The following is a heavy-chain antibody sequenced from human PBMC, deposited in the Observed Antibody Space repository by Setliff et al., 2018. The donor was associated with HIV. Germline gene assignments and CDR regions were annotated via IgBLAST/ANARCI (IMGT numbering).Heavy chain of an antibody. V-gene: IGHV4-39*07. CDR1: GGSISSNNYY. J-gene: IGHJ5*02. CDR2: IHHSGNT. Sequence: PSETLSLTCTVSGGSISSNNYYWGWIRQPPGRGLEWIGAIHHSGNTYYNPSLKSRVTISVDTSKNLFSLKVNSVTAADTAVYYCARDFKRYNSPCRFDPWGPGTLVTVSS. CDR3: ARDFKRYNSPCRFDP. D-gene: IGHD5-12*01.